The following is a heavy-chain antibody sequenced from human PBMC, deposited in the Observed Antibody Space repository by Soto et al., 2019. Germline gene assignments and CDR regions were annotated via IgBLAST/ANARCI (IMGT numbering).Heavy chain of an antibody. V-gene: IGHV1-46*01. J-gene: IGHJ3*02. CDR2: INPSGGST. CDR1: GYTFTSYY. CDR3: ARDRVVVKLSDVFDI. D-gene: IGHD2-15*01. Sequence: ASVKVSCKASGYTFTSYYMHWVRQAPGQGLEWMGIINPSGGSTSYAQKFQGRVTMTRDTSTSTVYMELSSLRSEDTAVYYCARDRVVVKLSDVFDIWGQGTMVTVSS.